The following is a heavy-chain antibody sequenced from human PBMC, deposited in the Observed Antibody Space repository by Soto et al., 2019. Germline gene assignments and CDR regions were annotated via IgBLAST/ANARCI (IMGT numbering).Heavy chain of an antibody. CDR2: IWYDGSNK. J-gene: IGHJ4*02. CDR1: GFTFSSYG. Sequence: GGSLRLSCAASGFTFSSYGMHWVRQAPGKGLEWVAVIWYDGSNKYYADSVKGRFTISRDNSKNTLYLQMNSLRAEDTAVYYCARRVISSSLTDYWGQGTLVTVSS. D-gene: IGHD6-13*01. V-gene: IGHV3-33*01. CDR3: ARRVISSSLTDY.